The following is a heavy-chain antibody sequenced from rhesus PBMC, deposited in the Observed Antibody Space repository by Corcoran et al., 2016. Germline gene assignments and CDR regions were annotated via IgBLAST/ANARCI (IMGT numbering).Heavy chain of an antibody. CDR2: VYWDDDK. J-gene: IGHJ4*01. CDR1: GFSLSTSGLG. CDR3: ARRDVWNNGIIDY. Sequence: QVTLKESGPALVKPTQTLTLTCTFSGFSLSTSGLGINWIRQPPGKALEWLASVYWDDDKGYTTSLKSRLTLSKDTSKNQVVLTMTNMDPVDTATYYCARRDVWNNGIIDYWGQGVLVTVSS. V-gene: IGHV2S1*01. D-gene: IGHD1-20*01.